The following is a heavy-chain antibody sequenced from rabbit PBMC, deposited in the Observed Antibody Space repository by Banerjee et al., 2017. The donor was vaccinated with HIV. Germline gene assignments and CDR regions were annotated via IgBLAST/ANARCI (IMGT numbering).Heavy chain of an antibody. J-gene: IGHJ4*01. Sequence: LEESGGDLVKPGGTLTLTCKASGFDFSSNAMCWVRQAPGKGLEWIGYITYGGSAYYASGVNGRSPISRHNAQNTLYLQLNSLTAADTATYFCARDLGGVIGWNFDLWGPGTLVTVS. V-gene: IGHV1S28*01. CDR2: ITYGGSA. CDR1: GFDFSSNA. D-gene: IGHD1-1*01. CDR3: ARDLGGVIGWNFDL.